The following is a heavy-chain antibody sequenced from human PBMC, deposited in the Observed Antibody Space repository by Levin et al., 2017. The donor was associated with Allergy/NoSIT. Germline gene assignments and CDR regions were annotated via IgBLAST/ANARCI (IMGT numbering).Heavy chain of an antibody. V-gene: IGHV3-7*03. D-gene: IGHD2-21*01. Sequence: GESLKISCAASGFSFSDYWMNWVRQAPGKGLEWVANIRLTGGEKFYVSSVKGRFTISRDDAKNPLYLQMNSLRAEDAAVYYCARDADGEFDSWGQGTLVTVSS. J-gene: IGHJ4*02. CDR1: GFSFSDYW. CDR2: IRLTGGEK. CDR3: ARDADGEFDS.